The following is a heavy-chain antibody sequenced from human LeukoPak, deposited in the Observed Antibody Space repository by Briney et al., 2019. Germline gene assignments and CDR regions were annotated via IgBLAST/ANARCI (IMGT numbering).Heavy chain of an antibody. V-gene: IGHV3-74*01. CDR2: INSDGSST. CDR3: ARVIAARPYYFDY. Sequence: PGGTLRLSCAASGFTFSSYWMHWVRQAPGKGLVWVSRINSDGSSTSYADSVKGRFTISRDNAKNTLYLQMNSLRAEDTAVYYCARVIAARPYYFDYWGQGTLVT. CDR1: GFTFSSYW. D-gene: IGHD6-6*01. J-gene: IGHJ4*02.